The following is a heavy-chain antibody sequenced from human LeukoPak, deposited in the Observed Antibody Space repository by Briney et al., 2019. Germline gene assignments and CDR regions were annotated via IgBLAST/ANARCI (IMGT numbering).Heavy chain of an antibody. D-gene: IGHD5-18*01. CDR1: GFTFSDYY. CDR3: ARDTTDDGYSYGLVGY. J-gene: IGHJ4*02. V-gene: IGHV3-11*04. Sequence: GGSLRLSCAASGFTFSDYYMSWIRQAPGKGLEGVSYICSSGSTIYYADSVKGRFTISRDNAKNSLYLQMNSLRAEDTAVYYCARDTTDDGYSYGLVGYWGQGTLVTVSS. CDR2: ICSSGSTI.